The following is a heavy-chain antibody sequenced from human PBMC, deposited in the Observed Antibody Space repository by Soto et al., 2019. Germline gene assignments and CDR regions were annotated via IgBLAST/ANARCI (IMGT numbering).Heavy chain of an antibody. CDR1: GGTFSSYA. CDR2: IIPIFGTA. J-gene: IGHJ6*02. CDR3: ASKRIATTMGYYYYGMDV. D-gene: IGHD6-13*01. V-gene: IGHV1-69*13. Sequence: SVKVSCKASGGTFSSYAISWVRQAPGQGLEWMGGIIPIFGTANYAQKFQGRVTITADESTSTAYMELSSLRSEDTVVYYCASKRIATTMGYYYYGMDVWGQGTTVTVSS.